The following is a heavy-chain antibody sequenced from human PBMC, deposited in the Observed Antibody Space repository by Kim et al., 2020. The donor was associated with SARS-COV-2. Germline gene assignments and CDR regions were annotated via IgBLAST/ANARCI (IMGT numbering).Heavy chain of an antibody. J-gene: IGHJ4*02. CDR1: GGSISSYY. D-gene: IGHD1-7*01. Sequence: SETLSLTCTVSGGSISSYYWSWIRQPPGKGLEWVGYIYYSGSTNYNPSLKSRVTISLDTSKNQYSLKLSSVTAADTAVYYCARGTQLSGIFDYWGQGTLVTVSS. V-gene: IGHV4-59*01. CDR2: IYYSGST. CDR3: ARGTQLSGIFDY.